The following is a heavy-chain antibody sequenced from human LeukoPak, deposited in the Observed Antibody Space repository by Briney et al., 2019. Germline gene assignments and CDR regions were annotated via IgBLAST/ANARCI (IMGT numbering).Heavy chain of an antibody. V-gene: IGHV3-30*18. J-gene: IGHJ4*02. Sequence: PGGSLRLSCAASGFTFRSYGMHWVRQAPGKGLEWVAVISRDGSNKYYVDSVKGRFTISRDNSKNTLYLQMNSLRGEDTAVYYCAKAMYADYDSSDLWGQGTLVTVSS. D-gene: IGHD3-22*01. CDR3: AKAMYADYDSSDL. CDR1: GFTFRSYG. CDR2: ISRDGSNK.